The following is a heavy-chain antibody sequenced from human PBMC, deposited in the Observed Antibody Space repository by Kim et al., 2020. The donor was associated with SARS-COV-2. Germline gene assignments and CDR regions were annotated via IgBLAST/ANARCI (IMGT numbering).Heavy chain of an antibody. CDR3: AKDQEGDLQQLDSAGFD. D-gene: IGHD6-13*01. Sequence: GGSLRLSCAASGFTFDDYAMHWVRQAPGKGLEWVSGISWNSGSIGYADSVKGRFTISRDNAKNSLYLQMNSLRAEDTALYYCAKDQEGDLQQLDSAGFD. J-gene: IGHJ4*01. V-gene: IGHV3-9*01. CDR1: GFTFDDYA. CDR2: ISWNSGSI.